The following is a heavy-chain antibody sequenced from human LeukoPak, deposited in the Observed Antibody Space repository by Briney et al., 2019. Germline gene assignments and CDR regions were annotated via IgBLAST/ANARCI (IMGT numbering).Heavy chain of an antibody. V-gene: IGHV3-9*01. CDR2: ISWNSGSI. Sequence: GGSLRLSCAASGFTFDDYAMHWVRQAPGKGLEWVSGISWNSGSIAYADSVKGRFTISRDNAKNSLYLQMNSLRAEDTALYYCAKGYCSSTSCSGDYWGQGTLVTVSS. D-gene: IGHD2-2*01. CDR1: GFTFDDYA. CDR3: AKGYCSSTSCSGDY. J-gene: IGHJ4*02.